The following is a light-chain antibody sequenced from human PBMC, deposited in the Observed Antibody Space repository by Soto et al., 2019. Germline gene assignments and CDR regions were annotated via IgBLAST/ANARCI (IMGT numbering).Light chain of an antibody. V-gene: IGKV3-20*01. Sequence: EIVLTQSPGTLYLSPGERATLSCRASQSVSSSYLAWYQQKPGQAPRLLIYGASSRATGIPDRFSGSGSGTDFTLTISRLEPEDFAVYYCQQYGSSPRTFGPGTKVDIK. J-gene: IGKJ3*01. CDR1: QSVSSSY. CDR3: QQYGSSPRT. CDR2: GAS.